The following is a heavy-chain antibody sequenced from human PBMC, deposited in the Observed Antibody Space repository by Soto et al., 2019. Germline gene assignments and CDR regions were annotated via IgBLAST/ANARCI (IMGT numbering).Heavy chain of an antibody. Sequence: QITLNESGPTVVRPTETLTLTCRFSGFSLTTSGVGVGWVRQSPGKAPEWLALIYWDDGKRYSESLKSRLTITKDTSKNQVVLTVANLDPTDTATYYCAHRVLRTVFGLVTTTAIYFDLWGQGTPVAVSS. CDR1: GFSLTTSGVG. D-gene: IGHD3-3*01. CDR2: IYWDDGK. V-gene: IGHV2-5*02. J-gene: IGHJ4*02. CDR3: AHRVLRTVFGLVTTTAIYFDL.